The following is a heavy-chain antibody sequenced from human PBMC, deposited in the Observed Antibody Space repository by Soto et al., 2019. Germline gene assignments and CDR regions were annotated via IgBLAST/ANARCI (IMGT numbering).Heavy chain of an antibody. V-gene: IGHV1-18*01. CDR3: AETEVTMVRGVIKSYWFDP. CDR2: ISAYNGNT. J-gene: IGHJ5*02. Sequence: ASVKVSCKASGYTFTSYGISWVRQAPGQGLEWMGWISAYNGNTNYAQKLQGRVTMTTDTSTSTAYMELRSLRSDDTAVYYCAETEVTMVRGVIKSYWFDPWGQGTLVTVSS. D-gene: IGHD3-10*01. CDR1: GYTFTSYG.